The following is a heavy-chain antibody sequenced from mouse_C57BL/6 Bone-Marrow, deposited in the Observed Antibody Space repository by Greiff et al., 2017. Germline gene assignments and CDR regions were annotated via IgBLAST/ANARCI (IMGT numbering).Heavy chain of an antibody. Sequence: QVQLQQPGAELVMPGASVKLSCKASGYTFTSYWMHWVKQRAGQGLEWIGEIDPSDSYTNYNQKFKGKSTLTVDKSSSTAYMQLSSLTSEDSAVYYCARSLLYWGQGTLVTVSA. CDR2: IDPSDSYT. V-gene: IGHV1-69*01. J-gene: IGHJ3*01. CDR1: GYTFTSYW. CDR3: ARSLLY.